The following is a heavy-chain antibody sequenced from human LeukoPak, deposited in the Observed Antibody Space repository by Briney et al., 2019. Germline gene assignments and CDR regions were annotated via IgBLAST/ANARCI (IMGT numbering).Heavy chain of an antibody. CDR2: IYGGGST. V-gene: IGHV3-53*01. CDR1: GFTVSNKY. J-gene: IGHJ6*03. CDR3: ARDRSDGNYYMVV. D-gene: IGHD5-24*01. Sequence: VRSLRLSCAASGFTVSNKYMSWVRQAPRKGLEWVSVIYGGGSTSYADSVKGRFTISRYNSKSMLYLQMNSLRADDTAVYYCARDRSDGNYYMVVWGKGTTVTVSS.